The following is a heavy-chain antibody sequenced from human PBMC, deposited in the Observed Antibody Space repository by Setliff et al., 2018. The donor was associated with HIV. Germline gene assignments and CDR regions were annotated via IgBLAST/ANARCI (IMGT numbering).Heavy chain of an antibody. CDR2: IKTDGSST. Sequence: PGGSLRLSCAASGFTFSTYWMHWVRQAPGKGLVWVSRIKTDGSSTSYADSVKGRFTISRDNAKNTLFLQMNSLRAEDTAIYYCARKLRPGHGVDVWGQGTTVTVSS. CDR3: ARKLRPGHGVDV. J-gene: IGHJ6*02. D-gene: IGHD3-10*01. V-gene: IGHV3-74*01. CDR1: GFTFSTYW.